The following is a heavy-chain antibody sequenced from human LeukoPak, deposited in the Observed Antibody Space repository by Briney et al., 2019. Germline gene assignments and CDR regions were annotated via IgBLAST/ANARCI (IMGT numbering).Heavy chain of an antibody. CDR3: ARRQGCSSTSCPPDS. J-gene: IGHJ4*02. D-gene: IGHD2-2*01. CDR2: IYPGDSDT. Sequence: PGESLRISCRGSGYSFTTYWIGWVRQMPGKGLEWMGIIYPGDSDTRYSPSFQGQVTMSADKSINTAYLQWSSLKASDTAMYYCARRQGCSSTSCPPDSWGQGTLVTVSS. V-gene: IGHV5-51*01. CDR1: GYSFTTYW.